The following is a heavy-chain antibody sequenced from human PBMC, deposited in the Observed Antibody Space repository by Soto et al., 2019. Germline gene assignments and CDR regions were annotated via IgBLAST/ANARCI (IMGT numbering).Heavy chain of an antibody. J-gene: IGHJ6*02. CDR1: GLTFNSYA. Sequence: QVQLVESGGGVVHPGSSLRLSCAASGLTFNSYAMHWVRQAPGKGLEWVALISYEGSNKFYRDSVKGRFTISRDNSKTAVYLQMNSLRPEDTALYYCATDGDENWILEDGSYYYGMAVWGRGTTVIVSS. CDR2: ISYEGSNK. CDR3: ATDGDENWILEDGSYYYGMAV. V-gene: IGHV3-30*03. D-gene: IGHD3-10*01.